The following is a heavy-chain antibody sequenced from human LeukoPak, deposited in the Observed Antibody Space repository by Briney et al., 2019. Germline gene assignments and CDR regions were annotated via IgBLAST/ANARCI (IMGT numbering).Heavy chain of an antibody. D-gene: IGHD2-2*01. J-gene: IGHJ6*04. CDR2: INADNGNT. CDR3: ARAIYCSSTSCYYLPYYYGMDV. V-gene: IGHV1-3*01. Sequence: ASVKVSCKASGYTFTNYAMYWVRQAPGQRLEWMGWINADNGNTKYSQKFQGRVTITRDTSASTAYMELSSLRSEDTAVYYCARAIYCSSTSCYYLPYYYGMDVWGKGTTVTVSS. CDR1: GYTFTNYA.